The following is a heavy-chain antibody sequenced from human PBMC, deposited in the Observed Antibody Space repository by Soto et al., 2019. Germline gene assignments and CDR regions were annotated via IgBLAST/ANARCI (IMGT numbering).Heavy chain of an antibody. V-gene: IGHV3-74*03. J-gene: IGHJ4*02. D-gene: IGHD1-26*01. Sequence: EVQLVESGGGLVQPGGSLRLSCAASGFTFSSYWMHWVRQVPGKGLVWVSRIKSDASTIMYADPVKGRFTISRDNAKNTLYLQVNSLRPEETAVYYCVRGGSANYYGLFDSWGQGTLVTVSS. CDR3: VRGGSANYYGLFDS. CDR2: IKSDASTI. CDR1: GFTFSSYW.